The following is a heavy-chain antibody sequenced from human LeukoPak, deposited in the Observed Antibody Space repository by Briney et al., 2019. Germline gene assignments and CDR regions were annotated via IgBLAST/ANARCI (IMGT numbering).Heavy chain of an antibody. D-gene: IGHD3-22*01. J-gene: IGHJ4*02. CDR1: GGSIGSGGYY. V-gene: IGHV4-31*03. Sequence: SQTLSLTCTVSGGSIGSGGYYWSWIRQHPGKGLEWIGYIYYSGSTYYNPSLKSRVTISVDTSKNQFSLKLSSVTAADTAVYYCARAPYYYDSSGYYPYFFDYWGQGTLVTVSS. CDR3: ARAPYYYDSSGYYPYFFDY. CDR2: IYYSGST.